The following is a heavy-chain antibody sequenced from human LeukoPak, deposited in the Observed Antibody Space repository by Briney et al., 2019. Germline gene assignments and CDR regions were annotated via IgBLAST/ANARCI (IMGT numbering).Heavy chain of an antibody. D-gene: IGHD1-1*01. J-gene: IGHJ3*02. Sequence: GGSLRLSCAASGFTFSDYYMSWIRQAPGEGLELVSYISNSGSTKYYTESVKGRFTISRDNAENSLYLQMSSLRAEDTAVYYCARDKHNGGFFDIWGQGTMVTVSS. V-gene: IGHV3-11*01. CDR3: ARDKHNGGFFDI. CDR1: GFTFSDYY. CDR2: ISNSGSTK.